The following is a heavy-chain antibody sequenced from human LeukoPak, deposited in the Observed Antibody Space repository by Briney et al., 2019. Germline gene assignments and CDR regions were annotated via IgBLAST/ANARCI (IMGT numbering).Heavy chain of an antibody. CDR1: GQTFSGYH. V-gene: IGHV1-2*02. D-gene: IGHD2-8*02. CDR3: ATTPHRDTGRFDAFNI. J-gene: IGHJ3*02. CDR2: VNPVSGGT. Sequence: ASVKVSCKASGQTFSGYHIHWVRQAPGQGLEWMGWVNPVSGGTNYAQTFRGRVTMTRDTPMRTAYMELSGVRSGDTAVYYCATTPHRDTGRFDAFNIWGQGTMVTVSS.